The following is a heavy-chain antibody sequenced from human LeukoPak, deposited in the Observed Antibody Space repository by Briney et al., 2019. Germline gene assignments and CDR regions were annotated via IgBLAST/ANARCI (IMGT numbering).Heavy chain of an antibody. CDR1: GGSISYSNYY. D-gene: IGHD5-18*01. CDR2: ILYSGST. V-gene: IGHV4-39*07. J-gene: IGHJ4*02. Sequence: TSETLSLTCTVSGGSISYSNYYWGWIRQPPGKGLEWIGSILYSGSTYYNPSLKSRVTISVDTSKKQFSLKMSSVTAADTAVYYCARGAAGYSYGWGQGTLVTVSS. CDR3: ARGAAGYSYG.